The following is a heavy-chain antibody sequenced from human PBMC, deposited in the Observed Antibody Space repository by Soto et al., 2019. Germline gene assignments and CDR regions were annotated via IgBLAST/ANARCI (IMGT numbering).Heavy chain of an antibody. J-gene: IGHJ4*02. CDR2: IGSSSSYI. CDR1: GFTFSSYS. D-gene: IGHD3-22*01. V-gene: IGHV3-21*01. CDR3: ARDRRYYDSSGYPTIDY. Sequence: EVQLVESGGGLVKPGGSLRLSCAASGFTFSSYSMNWVRQAPGKGLEWVSPIGSSSSYIYYVDSVKGRFTISRDNAKNSLYLQMNSLRAEDTAVYYCARDRRYYDSSGYPTIDYWGQGTLVTVSS.